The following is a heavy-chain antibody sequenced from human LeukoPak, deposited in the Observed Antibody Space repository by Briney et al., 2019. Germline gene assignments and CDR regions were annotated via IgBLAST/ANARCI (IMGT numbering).Heavy chain of an antibody. Sequence: GGSLRLSSAASGFTFSSYSMNWVRQAPGKGLEWVSSISSSSSYIYYADSVKGRFTISRDNAKNSLYLQMNSLRAEDTAVYYCARVEMATIASYWGQGTLVTVSS. J-gene: IGHJ4*02. CDR2: ISSSSSYI. CDR1: GFTFSSYS. D-gene: IGHD5-24*01. V-gene: IGHV3-21*01. CDR3: ARVEMATIASY.